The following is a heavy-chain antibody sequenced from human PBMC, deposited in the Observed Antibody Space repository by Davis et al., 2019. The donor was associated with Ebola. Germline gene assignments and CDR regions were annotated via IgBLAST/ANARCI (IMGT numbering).Heavy chain of an antibody. CDR1: GFTFSSYE. J-gene: IGHJ6*02. CDR2: ISSSGSTI. D-gene: IGHD2-15*01. CDR3: ARVPRIPWSYYYGMDV. V-gene: IGHV3-48*03. Sequence: GGSLRLSCAASGFTFSSYEMNWVRQAPGKGLEWASYISSSGSTIYYADSVKGRFTISRDNAKNSLYLQMNSLRAEDTAVYYCARVPRIPWSYYYGMDVWGQGTTVTVSS.